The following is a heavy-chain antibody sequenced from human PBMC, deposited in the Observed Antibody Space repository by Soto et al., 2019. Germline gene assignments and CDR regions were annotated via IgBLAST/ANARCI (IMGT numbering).Heavy chain of an antibody. CDR2: IYPGDSDA. J-gene: IGHJ3*02. V-gene: IGHV5-51*01. CDR1: GYSFTSYW. Sequence: EVQLVQSGAEVKKTGESLKISCEAAGYSFTSYWIGWVRLMPAKGLEWMGIIYPGDSDARYSPSFQGQVTISADKSINTAYLQWSRLKASDTAIYYCARQIVIVGSTYDAFDIWGQGTMVTVSS. D-gene: IGHD1-26*01. CDR3: ARQIVIVGSTYDAFDI.